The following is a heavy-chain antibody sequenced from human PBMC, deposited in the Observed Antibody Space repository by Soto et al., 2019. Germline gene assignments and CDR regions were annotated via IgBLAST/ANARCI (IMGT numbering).Heavy chain of an antibody. CDR1: GGSISNSSYL. CDR2: VSYSGST. J-gene: IGHJ4*02. V-gene: IGHV4-39*01. Sequence: PSETLSLTCTVSGGSISNSSYLWGWIRQPPGKGLQWIGSVSYSGSTYYNPSLKSRVTISVDTSKTQSSLRLSSVTAADTAVYYCLCIAVSGPRNVFAYSGRRSLVPGS. D-gene: IGHD6-19*01. CDR3: LCIAVSGPRNVFAY.